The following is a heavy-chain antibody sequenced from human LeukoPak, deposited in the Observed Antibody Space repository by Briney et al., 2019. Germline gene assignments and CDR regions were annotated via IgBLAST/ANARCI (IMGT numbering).Heavy chain of an antibody. CDR2: IYSGGRT. D-gene: IGHD4-17*01. V-gene: IGHV3-53*01. Sequence: QAGGSLRLSCAVSGFTVSGSYMSWVRQAPGKGLEWVSVIYSGGRTNYADSVKGRFTISRDNSKNTLYLQMNNLRAEDTAVYYCARDQRLYGDYSYFDYWGQGTLVTVSS. CDR1: GFTVSGSY. J-gene: IGHJ4*02. CDR3: ARDQRLYGDYSYFDY.